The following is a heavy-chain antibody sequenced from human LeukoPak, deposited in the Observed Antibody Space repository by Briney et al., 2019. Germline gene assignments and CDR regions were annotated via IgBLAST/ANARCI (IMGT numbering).Heavy chain of an antibody. CDR2: ISCDGSNK. V-gene: IGHV3-30-3*01. CDR1: GFTFSSYA. Sequence: PGGSLRLSCAASGFTFSSYAMHWVRQAPGKGLEWVAVISCDGSNKYYADSVKGRFTISRDNSKNTLYLQMNSLRAEDTAVYYCARDGVAARTYYYYGMDVWGQGTTVTVSS. J-gene: IGHJ6*02. D-gene: IGHD6-6*01. CDR3: ARDGVAARTYYYYGMDV.